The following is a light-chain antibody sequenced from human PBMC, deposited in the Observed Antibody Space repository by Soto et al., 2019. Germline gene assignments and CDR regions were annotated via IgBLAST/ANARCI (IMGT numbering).Light chain of an antibody. V-gene: IGKV3-20*01. CDR2: DAS. Sequence: EIVLTQSPGTLSLSPGERATLSCRASQSVRSNYLAWYQHTTGQAPRLLISDASSRATGLPHRFSGSGVGTDFTLTISRLEHEDFAVYYCQQYGSSPPRFTFGHGTKVDIK. CDR1: QSVRSNY. CDR3: QQYGSSPPRFT. J-gene: IGKJ3*01.